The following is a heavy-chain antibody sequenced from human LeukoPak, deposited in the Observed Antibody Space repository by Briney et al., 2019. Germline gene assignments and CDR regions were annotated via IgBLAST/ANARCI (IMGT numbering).Heavy chain of an antibody. CDR1: GFTFADYG. CDR2: INWNGGST. CDR3: ARDRVERGYSYGIDY. D-gene: IGHD5-18*01. V-gene: IGHV3-20*04. Sequence: GGSLRLSCAASGFTFADYGMSWVRQAPGKGLEWVSGINWNGGSTGYADSVKGRFTISRDNAKNSLYLQMDSLRAEDTAVYYCARDRVERGYSYGIDYWGQGTLVTVSS. J-gene: IGHJ4*02.